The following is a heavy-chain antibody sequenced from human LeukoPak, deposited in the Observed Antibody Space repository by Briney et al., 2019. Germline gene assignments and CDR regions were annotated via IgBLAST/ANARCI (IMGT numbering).Heavy chain of an antibody. CDR3: AKSYFDYSTYYSYYFNL. V-gene: IGHV4-4*09. J-gene: IGHJ4*02. D-gene: IGHD4-11*01. Sequence: SETQSLTCTVSGGSISGGYWSWIRQPPGRGLEWVGYVYTSGSTNYNPSLKSRVTVSVDTSKSQFALKLSSVTAADTAVYYCAKSYFDYSTYYSYYFNLWGQGALVTVSS. CDR2: VYTSGST. CDR1: GGSISGGY.